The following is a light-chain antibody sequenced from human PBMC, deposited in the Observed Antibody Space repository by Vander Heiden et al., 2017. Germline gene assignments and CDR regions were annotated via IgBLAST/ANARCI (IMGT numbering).Light chain of an antibody. CDR2: AAS. Sequence: DIQMTQSPSSLSASVGARVTITCRASQSISSYLNWYQQKPGKATKLLIDAASSLQSGVQSRFSGSGSGTDFTLTSSSLQPEDFATYYRQQGYRTPWTFGQGTKVEIK. J-gene: IGKJ1*01. CDR1: QSISSY. V-gene: IGKV1-39*01. CDR3: QQGYRTPWT.